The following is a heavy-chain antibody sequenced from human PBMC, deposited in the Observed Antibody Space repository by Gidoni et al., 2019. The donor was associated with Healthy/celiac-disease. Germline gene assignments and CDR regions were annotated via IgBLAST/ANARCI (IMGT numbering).Heavy chain of an antibody. CDR1: GFTVSSNY. CDR3: ARGQSITMIVVESAFDI. Sequence: EVQLVESGGGLIQPGGSLRLSCAASGFTVSSNYMSWVRQAPGKGLEWVSVIYSGGSTYYADSVKGRFTISRDNSKNTLYLQMNSLRAEDTAVYYCARGQSITMIVVESAFDIWGQGTMVTVSS. CDR2: IYSGGST. D-gene: IGHD3-22*01. V-gene: IGHV3-53*01. J-gene: IGHJ3*02.